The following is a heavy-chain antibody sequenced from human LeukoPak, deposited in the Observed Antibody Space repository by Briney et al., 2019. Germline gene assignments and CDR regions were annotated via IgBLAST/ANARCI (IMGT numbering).Heavy chain of an antibody. Sequence: GASVKVSCKASGGTFSSYAISWVRQAPGQGLEWMGRIIPILGIANYAQKFQGRVTITADKSTSTAYMELSSLRSEDTAVYYCALTYYYDSSGYSRWGQGTLVTVSS. J-gene: IGHJ1*01. CDR3: ALTYYYDSSGYSR. D-gene: IGHD3-22*01. CDR1: GGTFSSYA. CDR2: IIPILGIA. V-gene: IGHV1-69*04.